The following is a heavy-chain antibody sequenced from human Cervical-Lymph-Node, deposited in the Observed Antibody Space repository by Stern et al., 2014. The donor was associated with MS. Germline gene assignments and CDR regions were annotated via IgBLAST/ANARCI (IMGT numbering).Heavy chain of an antibody. V-gene: IGHV1-3*03. CDR3: ARDGGYDAFDY. J-gene: IGHJ4*02. CDR2: INIGHGNT. CDR1: GYTFTSYA. Sequence: VQLVQSGAEVKKPGASVKVSCKASGYTFTSYAIHWVRQAPGQRLEWMGWINIGHGNTKYSQKFQGRVTITRDTSATTVYLELSSLTSEDRAVYYCARDGGYDAFDYWGQGSLVTLSS. D-gene: IGHD5-12*01.